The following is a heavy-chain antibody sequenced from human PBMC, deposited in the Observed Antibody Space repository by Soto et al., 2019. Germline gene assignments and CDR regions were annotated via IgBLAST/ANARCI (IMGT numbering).Heavy chain of an antibody. CDR3: AGLTSSYYGMDV. CDR1: GGSISSYY. J-gene: IGHJ6*02. D-gene: IGHD3-9*01. V-gene: IGHV4-59*01. Sequence: SETLSLTCTVSGGSISSYYWSWIRQPPGKGLEWIGYIYYSGSTNYNPSLKSRVTISVDTSKNQFSLKLSSVTAADTAVYYCAGLTSSYYGMDVWGQGTTITVSS. CDR2: IYYSGST.